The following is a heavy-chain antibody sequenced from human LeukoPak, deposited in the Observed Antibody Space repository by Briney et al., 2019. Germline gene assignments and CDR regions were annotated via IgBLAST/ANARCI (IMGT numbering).Heavy chain of an antibody. CDR2: ISGSGGST. CDR3: AKDDYPVWLGERGYFDY. D-gene: IGHD3-10*01. Sequence: GGPLRLSCAASGFTFSSYAISWVRDAPGKGLEGVSAISGSGGSTYYADSVKGRFTISRDNSKNTLYLQMNSLRAEDTAVYYCAKDDYPVWLGERGYFDYWGQGTLVTVSS. J-gene: IGHJ4*02. V-gene: IGHV3-23*01. CDR1: GFTFSSYA.